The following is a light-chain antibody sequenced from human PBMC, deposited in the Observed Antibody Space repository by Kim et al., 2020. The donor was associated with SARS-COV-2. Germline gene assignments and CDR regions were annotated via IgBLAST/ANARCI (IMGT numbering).Light chain of an antibody. Sequence: QPVLTQPPSVSGAPGQRVTISCTGTTSNIGAGYDVHWYQQLPGTAPKVLIYNNNNRPSGVPDRFSGSKSGTSASLAITGLQAEDEADYYCQSYDSNLSAWVFGGGTQLTVL. CDR1: TSNIGAGYD. J-gene: IGLJ3*02. CDR3: QSYDSNLSAWV. V-gene: IGLV1-40*01. CDR2: NNN.